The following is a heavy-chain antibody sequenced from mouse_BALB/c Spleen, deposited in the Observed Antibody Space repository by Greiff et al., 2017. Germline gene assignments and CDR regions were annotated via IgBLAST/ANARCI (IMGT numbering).Heavy chain of an antibody. CDR3: ARSPHYYGSSSWFAY. CDR2: ISSGSSTI. CDR1: GFTFSSFG. D-gene: IGHD1-1*01. J-gene: IGHJ3*01. V-gene: IGHV5-17*02. Sequence: EVQVVESGGGLVQPGGSRKLSCAASGFTFSSFGMHWVRQAPEKGLEWVAYISSGSSTIYYADTVKGRFTISRDNPKNTLFLQMTSLRSEDTAMYYCARSPHYYGSSSWFAYWGQGTLVTVSA.